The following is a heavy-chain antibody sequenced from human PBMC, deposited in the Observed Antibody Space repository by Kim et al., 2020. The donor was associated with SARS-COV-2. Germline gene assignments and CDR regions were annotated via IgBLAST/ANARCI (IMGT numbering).Heavy chain of an antibody. D-gene: IGHD4-17*01. J-gene: IGHJ4*02. Sequence: GGSLRLSCAASGFSFSIYGMHWVRQAPGKGLEWVAIISYDASNRNYADSVKGRFTVSRDNSKNTLYLQMNSLRAEDTAVYYCARDPLTTANTHFDYWGQGTLVTVTS. V-gene: IGHV3-33*05. CDR2: ISYDASNR. CDR3: ARDPLTTANTHFDY. CDR1: GFSFSIYG.